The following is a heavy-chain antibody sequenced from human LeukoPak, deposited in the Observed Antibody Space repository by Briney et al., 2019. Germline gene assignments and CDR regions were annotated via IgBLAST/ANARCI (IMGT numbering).Heavy chain of an antibody. V-gene: IGHV3-66*01. Sequence: GGSLRLSCAASGFTVSSNYMSWVRQAPGKGLEWVSVIYSGGSTYYADSVKGRFTISRDNSKNTLYLQMNSLRAEDTAVYYCARDPNYYGSGSRFDCWGQGTLVTVSS. CDR3: ARDPNYYGSGSRFDC. CDR1: GFTVSSNY. J-gene: IGHJ4*02. D-gene: IGHD3-10*01. CDR2: IYSGGST.